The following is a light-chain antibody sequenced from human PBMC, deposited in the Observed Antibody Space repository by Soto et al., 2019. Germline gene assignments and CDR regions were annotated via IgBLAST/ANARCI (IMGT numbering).Light chain of an antibody. Sequence: EIVLTQSPATLSLSPGERATLSCRASQSVSSYLAWYQQKPGQAPRLLIYDASNSATGIPARFSGSGSATDFTLTISSLETEDFAVYYCQQRSNWPPYTFGQGTKLEIK. V-gene: IGKV3-11*01. J-gene: IGKJ2*01. CDR3: QQRSNWPPYT. CDR2: DAS. CDR1: QSVSSY.